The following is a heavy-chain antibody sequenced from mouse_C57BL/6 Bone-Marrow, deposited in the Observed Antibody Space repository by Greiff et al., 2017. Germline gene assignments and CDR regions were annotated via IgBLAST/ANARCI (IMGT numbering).Heavy chain of an antibody. CDR1: GFNIKDYY. CDR3: TAWDWYFDV. V-gene: IGHV14-4*01. Sequence: EVKLQESGAELVRPGASVKLSCTASGFNIKDYYMHWVKQRPEQGLEWIGWIDPENGDTEYASKFQGQATITANTSSNTAYLQLSSLTSEDTAVYYCTAWDWYFDVWGTGTTVTVSS. CDR2: IDPENGDT. J-gene: IGHJ1*03.